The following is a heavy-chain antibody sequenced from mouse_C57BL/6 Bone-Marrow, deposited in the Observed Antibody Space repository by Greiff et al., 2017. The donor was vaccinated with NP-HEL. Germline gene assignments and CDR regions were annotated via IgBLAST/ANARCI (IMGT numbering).Heavy chain of an antibody. CDR2: IDPSDSYT. V-gene: IGHV1-50*01. Sequence: QVQLKEPGAELVKPGASVKLSCKASGYTFTSYWMQWVKQRPGQGLEWIGEIDPSDSYTNYNQKFKGKATLTVDTSSSTAYMQLSSLTSEDSAVYYCARGFYYGSAWFAYWGQGTLVTVSA. J-gene: IGHJ3*01. CDR1: GYTFTSYW. CDR3: ARGFYYGSAWFAY. D-gene: IGHD1-1*01.